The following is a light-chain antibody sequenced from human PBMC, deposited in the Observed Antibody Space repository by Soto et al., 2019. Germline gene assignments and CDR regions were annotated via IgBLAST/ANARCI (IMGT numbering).Light chain of an antibody. CDR3: QHYGSSPPVT. CDR1: QSVRSSY. V-gene: IGKV3-20*01. Sequence: EIVLTQSPGTLSLSPGERATLSCRASQSVRSSYLAWYQQKPGQAPRLLIYGASTRATGIPDRFSGSGSGTDFTLTIRRLAPEDFAVYYCQHYGSSPPVTLGQGTNVDI. J-gene: IGKJ1*01. CDR2: GAS.